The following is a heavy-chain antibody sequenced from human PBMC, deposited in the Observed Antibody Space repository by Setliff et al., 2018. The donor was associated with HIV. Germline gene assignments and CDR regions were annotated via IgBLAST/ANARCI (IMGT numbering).Heavy chain of an antibody. J-gene: IGHJ6*03. CDR3: ARATYTLQFLKWSPDSSLYYYYMDV. D-gene: IGHD3-3*01. Sequence: KSSETLSLTCNVSGASFSSGGYYWSWIRQHPGKGLEWIGYMSYSGSTFYKSSLKSRVTTSIGTSKNQFSLMLSPVTAADTAVYYCARATYTLQFLKWSPDSSLYYYYMDVWGKGTTVTVSS. CDR1: GASFSSGGYY. V-gene: IGHV4-31*03. CDR2: MSYSGST.